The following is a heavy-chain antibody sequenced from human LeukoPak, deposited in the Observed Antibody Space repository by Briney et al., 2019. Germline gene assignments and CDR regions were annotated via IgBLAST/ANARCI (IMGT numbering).Heavy chain of an antibody. CDR1: GYTFTSYD. Sequence: EASVKVSCKASGYTFTSYDINWVRQATGQGLEWMGWMNPNSGNTGYAQKFQGRVTMTRNTSISTAYMELSSLRSEDTAVYYCARNLLDIADPWESSGYWGQRTLVTVSS. V-gene: IGHV1-8*01. J-gene: IGHJ4*02. D-gene: IGHD5-12*01. CDR2: MNPNSGNT. CDR3: ARNLLDIADPWESSGY.